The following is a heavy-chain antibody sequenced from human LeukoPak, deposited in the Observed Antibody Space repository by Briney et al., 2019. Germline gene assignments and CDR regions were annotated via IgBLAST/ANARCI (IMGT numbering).Heavy chain of an antibody. CDR1: GFTFDDYA. D-gene: IGHD5-18*01. Sequence: PGRSLRLSCAASGFTFDDYAMHWVRQAQGKGLEWVSGISWNSGSIGYADSVKGRFTISRDNAKNSLYLQMNSLRAEDTALYYCAKGLPRGYSYGLTYWGQGTLVTVSS. J-gene: IGHJ4*02. V-gene: IGHV3-9*01. CDR2: ISWNSGSI. CDR3: AKGLPRGYSYGLTY.